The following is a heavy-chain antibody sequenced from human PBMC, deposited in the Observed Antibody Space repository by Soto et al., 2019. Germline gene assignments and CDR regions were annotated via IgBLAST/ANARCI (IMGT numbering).Heavy chain of an antibody. D-gene: IGHD6-13*01. Sequence: HPGGSLRLSCAASGFTFSSYAMSWVRQAPGKGLEWVSAISGSGGSTYYADSVKGRFTISRDNSKNTLYLQMNSLRAEDTAVYYCAKDEYSSRHFDYWGQGTLVTVSS. V-gene: IGHV3-23*01. CDR2: ISGSGGST. J-gene: IGHJ4*02. CDR1: GFTFSSYA. CDR3: AKDEYSSRHFDY.